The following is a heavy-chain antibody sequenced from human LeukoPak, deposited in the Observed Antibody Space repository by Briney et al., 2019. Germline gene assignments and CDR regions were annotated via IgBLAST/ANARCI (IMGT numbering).Heavy chain of an antibody. CDR2: IYYSGST. V-gene: IGHV4-39*07. CDR3: ARRQTMVRGVIIFDY. CDR1: GGSNSSSSYY. Sequence: SSETLSLTCTVSGGSNSSSSYYWGWIRQPPGKGLEWIGSIYYSGSTYYNPSLKSRVTISVDTSKNQFSLKLSSVTAADTAVYYCARRQTMVRGVIIFDYWGQGTLVTVSS. J-gene: IGHJ4*02. D-gene: IGHD3-10*01.